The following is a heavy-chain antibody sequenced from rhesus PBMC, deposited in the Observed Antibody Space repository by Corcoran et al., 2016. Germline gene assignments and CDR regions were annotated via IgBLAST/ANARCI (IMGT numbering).Heavy chain of an antibody. J-gene: IGHJ4*01. Sequence: QVRLRQWGEGLVKPSETLSLTCAVYGGSISGYYFWSGIRQAPGKGLEWIGHIEGNCASTHYNPSLNNRVTISKATSKNQFSLKLSSVTAADTAVYYCADSNYVYWGQGVLVTVSS. CDR1: GGSISGYYF. D-gene: IGHD4-23*01. CDR2: IEGNCAST. CDR3: ADSNYVY. V-gene: IGHV4-73*01.